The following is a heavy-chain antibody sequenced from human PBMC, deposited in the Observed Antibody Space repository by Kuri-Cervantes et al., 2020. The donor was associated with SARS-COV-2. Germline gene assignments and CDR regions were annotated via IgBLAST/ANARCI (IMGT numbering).Heavy chain of an antibody. V-gene: IGHV3-23*01. D-gene: IGHD2/OR15-2a*01. Sequence: GESLKISCAASGFTFSSFAMSWVRQAPGKGLEWVSSIRGSGVGTYYADSVKGRFTISRDNSKNTLYLQMNSLRAEDSALYYCAKVGLSFDYWGQGTLVTVSS. J-gene: IGHJ4*02. CDR2: IRGSGVGT. CDR3: AKVGLSFDY. CDR1: GFTFSSFA.